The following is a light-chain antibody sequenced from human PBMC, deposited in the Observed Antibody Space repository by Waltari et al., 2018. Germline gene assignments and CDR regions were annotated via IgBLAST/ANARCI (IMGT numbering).Light chain of an antibody. J-gene: IGLJ1*01. Sequence: QSVLTQPPSVSGAPAQRVTISCTGSRSNIGAGYDVHWYQQLPGTVPKLLIFGNTNRPSGVPDRFSGSKSGTSASLAITGLQAEDEADYYCHSYDRSLRDVFGTGTKVTVL. CDR2: GNT. CDR1: RSNIGAGYD. V-gene: IGLV1-40*01. CDR3: HSYDRSLRDV.